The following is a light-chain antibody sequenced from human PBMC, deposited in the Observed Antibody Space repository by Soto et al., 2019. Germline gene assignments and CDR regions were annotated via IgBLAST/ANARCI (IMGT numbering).Light chain of an antibody. Sequence: IHLTHSPSSLSAPVRDRVTITCRASQVISNYLAWYQQKPGKVPKLLIYGASTLQSGVPSRFSGSGSGTDFALTISRVEPEDFAIYFCQQYGSSPGTFGQGTKVDIK. V-gene: IGKV1-27*01. CDR2: GAS. CDR1: QVISNY. CDR3: QQYGSSPGT. J-gene: IGKJ1*01.